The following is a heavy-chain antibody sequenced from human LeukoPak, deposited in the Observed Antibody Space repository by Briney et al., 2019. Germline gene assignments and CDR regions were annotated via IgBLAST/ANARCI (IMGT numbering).Heavy chain of an antibody. D-gene: IGHD6-19*01. CDR1: SGSINSSSYF. CDR3: ARHYSSYRNGWYSYWYFDL. J-gene: IGHJ2*01. V-gene: IGHV4-39*01. Sequence: SETLSLTCTVSSGSINSSSYFWAWIRQPPGKGLEWIGNIYYSGRTYFNPSLWSRVTISLDTSKNQFSLKLSSVTAADTAVYYCARHYSSYRNGWYSYWYFDLWGRGTLVTVSS. CDR2: IYYSGRT.